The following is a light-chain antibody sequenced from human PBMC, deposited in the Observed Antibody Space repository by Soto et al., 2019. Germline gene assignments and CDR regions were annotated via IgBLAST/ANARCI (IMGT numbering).Light chain of an antibody. CDR1: SSNIGAGFD. CDR2: RNT. Sequence: QSVLTQPPSVSGAPGQRVTISCTGSSSNIGAGFDVHWCQQFPGTAPKLLIYRNTNRPSGVPDRFSGSKSGTSASLTITGLQAEDEADYYCQSFWLFGGGTKLTVL. CDR3: QSFWL. J-gene: IGLJ2*01. V-gene: IGLV1-40*01.